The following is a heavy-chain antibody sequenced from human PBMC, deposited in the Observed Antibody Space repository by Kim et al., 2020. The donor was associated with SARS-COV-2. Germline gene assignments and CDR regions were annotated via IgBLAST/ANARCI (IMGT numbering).Heavy chain of an antibody. D-gene: IGHD2-2*01. CDR3: ARGGAVVPAVEGAVGDY. CDR1: GGSFSGYY. Sequence: SETLSLTCAVYGGSFSGYYWSWIRQPPGKGLEWIGEINHSGSTNYNPSLKSRVTISVDTSKNQFSLKLSSVTAADTAVYYCARGGAVVPAVEGAVGDYWGQGTLVTVSS. CDR2: INHSGST. J-gene: IGHJ4*02. V-gene: IGHV4-34*01.